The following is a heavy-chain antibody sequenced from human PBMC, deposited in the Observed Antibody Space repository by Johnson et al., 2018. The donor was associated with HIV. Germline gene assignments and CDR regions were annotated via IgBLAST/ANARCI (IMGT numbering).Heavy chain of an antibody. D-gene: IGHD2-2*01. J-gene: IGHJ3*02. CDR2: MSSSGSTV. V-gene: IGHV3-11*01. Sequence: QVQLVESGGGVVEPGRSLRLSCAASGFIFSDYVIHWVRQAPGKGMEWGAYMSSSGSTVNYADYVKGRFNISSDNAKNSLYLQMNSLRAEDTALYYCVRGGLGYQNIHDAFYIWGQGTMVPVSS. CDR1: GFIFSDYV. CDR3: VRGGLGYQNIHDAFYI.